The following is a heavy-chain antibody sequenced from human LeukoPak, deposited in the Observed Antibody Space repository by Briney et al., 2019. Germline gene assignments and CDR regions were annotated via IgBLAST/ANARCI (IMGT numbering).Heavy chain of an antibody. CDR2: ISGSGGST. D-gene: IGHD3-22*01. V-gene: IGHV3-23*01. CDR1: GFTFSSYA. CDR3: AKPANYYDSSGYYPMSPYWYFDL. J-gene: IGHJ2*01. Sequence: GGSLTLPCAASGFTFSSYAMSWVRQAPGKGLEWVSAISGSGGSTYYADSVEGRFTISRDNSKNTLYLQMNSLRAEDTAVYYCAKPANYYDSSGYYPMSPYWYFDLWGRGTLVTVSS.